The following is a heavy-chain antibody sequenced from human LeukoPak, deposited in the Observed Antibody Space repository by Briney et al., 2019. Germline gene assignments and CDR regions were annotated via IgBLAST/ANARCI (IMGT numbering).Heavy chain of an antibody. Sequence: PSETLSLTCTVSGGSISSGGYYWSWIRQHPGKGLEWIGYIYYSGSTYYNPSLKSRVTISVDTSKNQFSLKLSSVTAADTAVYYCARERAHCSSTSCPRNYFDYWGQGTLVTVPS. D-gene: IGHD2-2*01. CDR2: IYYSGST. J-gene: IGHJ4*02. CDR3: ARERAHCSSTSCPRNYFDY. CDR1: GGSISSGGYY. V-gene: IGHV4-31*03.